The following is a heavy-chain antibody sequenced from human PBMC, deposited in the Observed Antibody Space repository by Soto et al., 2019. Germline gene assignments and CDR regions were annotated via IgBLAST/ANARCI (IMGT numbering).Heavy chain of an antibody. J-gene: IGHJ6*02. D-gene: IGHD1-7*01. Sequence: ASVKVSCKASGYTFTSYYMHWVRQAPGQGLEWMGIINPSGGSTSYAQKFQGRVXMTRDTSTSTVDMELRSLRSEDTAVYYCAREELNYYYGMDVWGQGTTVTVSS. V-gene: IGHV1-46*01. CDR2: INPSGGST. CDR1: GYTFTSYY. CDR3: AREELNYYYGMDV.